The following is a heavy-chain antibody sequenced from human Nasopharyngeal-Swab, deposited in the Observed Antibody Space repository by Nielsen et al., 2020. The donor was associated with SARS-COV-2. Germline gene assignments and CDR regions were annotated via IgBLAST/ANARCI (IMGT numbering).Heavy chain of an antibody. V-gene: IGHV3-23*01. Sequence: GGSLRLSCAASGFTFSGYAMSWVRQAPGKGLEWVSAISGSGGSTYYADSVKGRFTISRDNSKNTLYLQMNSLRAEDTAVYYCAKDPTRLWDVSIWGQGTLVTVSS. D-gene: IGHD3-16*01. CDR1: GFTFSGYA. CDR2: ISGSGGST. CDR3: AKDPTRLWDVSI. J-gene: IGHJ4*02.